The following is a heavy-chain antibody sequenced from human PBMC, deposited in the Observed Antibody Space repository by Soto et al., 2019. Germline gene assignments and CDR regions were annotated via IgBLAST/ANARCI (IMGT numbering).Heavy chain of an antibody. Sequence: ASVKVSCKASGYTFTSYDINWVRQATGQGLEWMGWMNPNSGNTGYAQKFQGRVTMTRNTSISTAYMELSSLRSEDTAVYYCARGLGSTALTYYYYYGMDVWGQGTTVTSP. CDR1: GYTFTSYD. V-gene: IGHV1-8*01. CDR3: ARGLGSTALTYYYYYGMDV. D-gene: IGHD6-13*01. CDR2: MNPNSGNT. J-gene: IGHJ6*02.